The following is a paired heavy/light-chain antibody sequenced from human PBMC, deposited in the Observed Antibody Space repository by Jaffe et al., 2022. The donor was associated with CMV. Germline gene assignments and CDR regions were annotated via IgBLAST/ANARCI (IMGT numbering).Light chain of an antibody. CDR2: AAS. J-gene: IGKJ4*01. CDR1: RGISSY. Sequence: IQLTQSPSSLSASVGDRVTITCRASRGISSYLAWYQQKPGKAPKLLIYAASTLHAGVPSRFSGSGSGTDFTLTISSLQPEDFATYYCQQLNSFPQGFGGGTKVEIK. V-gene: IGKV1-9*01. CDR3: QQLNSFPQG.
Heavy chain of an antibody. CDR3: AKDSSGYTSPSAFDI. J-gene: IGHJ3*02. CDR1: GFTFSNYA. D-gene: IGHD3-16*02. V-gene: IGHV3-23*01. Sequence: EVQLLESGGGLVQPGGSLRLSCAASGFTFSNYAMNWVRQAPGKGLEWVSTFVGRARSTYYADSVRGRFTISRDSSDNTLYLEMNSLRAEDTAIYFCAKDSSGYTSPSAFDIWGQGTMVTVSS. CDR2: FVGRARST.